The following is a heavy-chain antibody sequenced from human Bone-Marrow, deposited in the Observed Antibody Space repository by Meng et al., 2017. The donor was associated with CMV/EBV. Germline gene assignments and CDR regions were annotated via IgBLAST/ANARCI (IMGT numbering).Heavy chain of an antibody. CDR3: TKDGGYSRSNNWYAAFDI. V-gene: IGHV3-23*01. D-gene: IGHD2-2*01. CDR2: IDGSGRRT. J-gene: IGHJ3*02. CDR1: GFTFISYA. Sequence: GESLKISCAASGFTFISYAMTWVRQAPGKGLEWVASIDGSGRRTYYADSVKGRFTISRDNSKNTLSLQMNSLRAEDTAVYYCTKDGGYSRSNNWYAAFDIWGQGTMVTVPS.